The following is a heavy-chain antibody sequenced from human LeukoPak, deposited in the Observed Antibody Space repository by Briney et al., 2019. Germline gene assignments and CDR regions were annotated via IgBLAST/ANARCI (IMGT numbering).Heavy chain of an antibody. CDR2: VNTNTGNP. CDR1: GYTFTSYD. J-gene: IGHJ4*02. CDR3: ARDWGGWNQAY. D-gene: IGHD1-1*01. V-gene: IGHV7-4-1*02. Sequence: ASVKVSCKASGYTFTSYDINWVRQATGQGLEWMGWVNTNTGNPTYAQGFTGRFVFSLDTSVSTAYLQISSLKAEDTAVYYCARDWGGWNQAYWGQGTLVTVSS.